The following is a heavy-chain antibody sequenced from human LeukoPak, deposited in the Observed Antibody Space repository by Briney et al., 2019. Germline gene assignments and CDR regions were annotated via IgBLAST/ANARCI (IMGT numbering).Heavy chain of an antibody. Sequence: DPGGSLRLSCAASGFTFSSYNINWVRQAPGKGLEWVSFISSSSNYIYYAGSVKGRITISRDNARNSLFLQMNSLRAEDTAVYYCARGTPTTRDFDYWGQGTLVTVSS. CDR1: GFTFSSYN. D-gene: IGHD4-11*01. J-gene: IGHJ4*02. V-gene: IGHV3-21*01. CDR2: ISSSSNYI. CDR3: ARGTPTTRDFDY.